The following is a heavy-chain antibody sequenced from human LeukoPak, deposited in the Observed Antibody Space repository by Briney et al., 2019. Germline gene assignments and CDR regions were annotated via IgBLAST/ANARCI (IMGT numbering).Heavy chain of an antibody. V-gene: IGHV3-23*01. CDR2: ISGSGGST. J-gene: IGHJ5*02. D-gene: IGHD6-25*01. Sequence: GGSLRLSCAASGFTFSSYAMSWVRQAPGKGLEWVSAISGSGGSTYYADSVKGRFTISRDNSKNTLYLQMNSLRAEDTAVYYCAEDLAATLSNWFDPWGQGTLVTVSS. CDR3: AEDLAATLSNWFDP. CDR1: GFTFSSYA.